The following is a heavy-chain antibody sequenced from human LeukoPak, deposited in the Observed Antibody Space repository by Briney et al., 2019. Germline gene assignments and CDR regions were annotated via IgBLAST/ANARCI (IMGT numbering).Heavy chain of an antibody. V-gene: IGHV3-30*04. CDR2: ISYDGNIK. CDR3: AKSQYSSSWERAEYFQH. J-gene: IGHJ1*01. Sequence: GRSLRLSCAASGFTFSSYAMHWVRQAPGKGLEWVAVISYDGNIKYYTDSVKGRFTISRDNSKNTLYLQMNSLRAEDTAVYYCAKSQYSSSWERAEYFQHWGQGTLVTVSS. CDR1: GFTFSSYA. D-gene: IGHD6-13*01.